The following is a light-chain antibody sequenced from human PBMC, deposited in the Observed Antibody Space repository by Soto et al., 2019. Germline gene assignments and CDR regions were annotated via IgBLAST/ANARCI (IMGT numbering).Light chain of an antibody. CDR3: QQYGSSRE. CDR2: GAS. J-gene: IGKJ1*01. V-gene: IGKV3-20*01. Sequence: EIVLTQSPGTLSLSPGERATLSCRASQSISSSYLAWYQQKPGQAPRLLIYGASSRATGIPDRFGGSGSGTDFTLTISRLEPEDFAVYYCQQYGSSREFGQGTKVDIK. CDR1: QSISSSY.